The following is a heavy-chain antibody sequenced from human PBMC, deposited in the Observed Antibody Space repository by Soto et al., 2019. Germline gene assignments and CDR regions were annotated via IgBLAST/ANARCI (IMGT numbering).Heavy chain of an antibody. CDR3: ATATRCSTSCYFYPAFDI. D-gene: IGHD2-2*01. CDR2: FDPEDGET. CDR1: GYTLTELS. V-gene: IGHV1-24*01. Sequence: GASVKVSCKVSGYTLTELSMHWVRQAPGKGLEWMGGFDPEDGETIYAQKFQGRVTMTEDTSTDTAYMELSSLRSEDTAVYYCATATRCSTSCYFYPAFDICAEGTMVTV. J-gene: IGHJ3*02.